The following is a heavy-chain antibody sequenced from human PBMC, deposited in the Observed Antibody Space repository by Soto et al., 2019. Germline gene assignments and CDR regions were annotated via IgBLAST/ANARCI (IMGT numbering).Heavy chain of an antibody. V-gene: IGHV4-31*03. CDR3: ARAVADSRNFDY. CDR1: GGAIGGYY. Sequence: SETLSLTCSLSGGAIGGYYWSWIRQHPGKGLEWIGYIYYSGSTYYNPSLKSRVTISVDTSKNQFSLKLSSVTAADTAVYYCARAVADSRNFDYWGQGTLVTVSS. CDR2: IYYSGST. J-gene: IGHJ4*02. D-gene: IGHD6-19*01.